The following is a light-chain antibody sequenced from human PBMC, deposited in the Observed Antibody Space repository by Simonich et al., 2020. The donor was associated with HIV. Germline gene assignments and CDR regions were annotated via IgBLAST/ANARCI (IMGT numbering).Light chain of an antibody. Sequence: DIQLTQSPSFLSASVGDRVTITCRASQGISSYLAWYQQKPGKAPKLLIYAASTLQIGVPSRFSGSGSGTEFTLTISSLQPEDFATYYCQQSNYTPYTFGQGTKLEI. V-gene: IGKV1-9*01. CDR1: QGISSY. CDR2: AAS. J-gene: IGKJ2*01. CDR3: QQSNYTPYT.